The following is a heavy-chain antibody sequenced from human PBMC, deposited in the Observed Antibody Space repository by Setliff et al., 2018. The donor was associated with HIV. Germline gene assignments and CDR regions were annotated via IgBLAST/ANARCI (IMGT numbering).Heavy chain of an antibody. CDR1: GGSISSYY. V-gene: IGHV4-4*07. D-gene: IGHD6-13*01. CDR2: IYTSGST. J-gene: IGHJ6*03. Sequence: SETLSLTCTVSGGSISSYYWSWIRQPAGKGLEWIGRIYTSGSTNYDPSLKSRVTMSVDTSKNQFSLKLSSVTAADTAVYYCARDRTHSKVPRPYYYMDVWGKGTTVTVSS. CDR3: ARDRTHSKVPRPYYYMDV.